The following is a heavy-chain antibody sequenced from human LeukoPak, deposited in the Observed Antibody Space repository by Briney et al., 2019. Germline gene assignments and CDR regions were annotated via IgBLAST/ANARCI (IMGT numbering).Heavy chain of an antibody. CDR1: GFTVSSNY. J-gene: IGHJ5*02. D-gene: IGHD3-16*02. V-gene: IGHV3-53*01. CDR3: ARDREGDYIWGSYRPDWFDP. Sequence: GGSLRLSCAASGFTVSSNYMSWVRQAPGKGLEWVSVIYSGGSTYYADSVKGRFTISRDNAKNSLYLQMHSLRAEDTAVYYCARDREGDYIWGSYRPDWFDPWGQGTLVTVSS. CDR2: IYSGGST.